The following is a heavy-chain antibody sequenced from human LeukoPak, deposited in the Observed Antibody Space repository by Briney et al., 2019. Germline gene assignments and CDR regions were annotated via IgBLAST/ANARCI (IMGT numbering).Heavy chain of an antibody. J-gene: IGHJ4*02. D-gene: IGHD4-11*01. Sequence: NPGGSLRLSCAASGFTFSSYSMNWVRQAPGKGLEWVASISSSSSYKYYADSVKGRFTISRDNDKNSLYLQMNSLRAEDTAVYYCARDPYRGLFDDWGQGTLVTVSS. CDR2: ISSSSSYK. CDR1: GFTFSSYS. V-gene: IGHV3-21*01. CDR3: ARDPYRGLFDD.